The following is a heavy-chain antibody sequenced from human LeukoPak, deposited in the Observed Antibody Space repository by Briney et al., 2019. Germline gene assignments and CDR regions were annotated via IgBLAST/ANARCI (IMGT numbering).Heavy chain of an antibody. J-gene: IGHJ5*02. D-gene: IGHD3-10*01. Sequence: SETLSPTCTVSGGSMTNNTFYWGWIRQPPGQGLEWIGSIYHTGPTYYNPSLKSRVTISVDTSQNQFSLRLSSVTAADTAVYYCARVLIWFGQLQNWFDPWGPGTLVTVSS. CDR3: ARVLIWFGQLQNWFDP. CDR2: IYHTGPT. V-gene: IGHV4-39*07. CDR1: GGSMTNNTFY.